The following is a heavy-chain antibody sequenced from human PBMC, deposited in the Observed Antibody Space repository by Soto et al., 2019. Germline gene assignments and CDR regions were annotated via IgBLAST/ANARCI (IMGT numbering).Heavy chain of an antibody. CDR3: ASGGWRSRWYEGGSRIDY. Sequence: EVQLVESGGGLVQPGGSLRLSCAASGFTFSSYDMHWVRQVAGKGLEWVSAIGVAGDTYYPDSVKGRFTISRENSKNSLHFQMNSLRAEDTAVYYCASGGWRSRWYEGGSRIDYGGQGTLATVSS. V-gene: IGHV3-13*01. CDR2: IGVAGDT. J-gene: IGHJ4*02. D-gene: IGHD6-13*01. CDR1: GFTFSSYD.